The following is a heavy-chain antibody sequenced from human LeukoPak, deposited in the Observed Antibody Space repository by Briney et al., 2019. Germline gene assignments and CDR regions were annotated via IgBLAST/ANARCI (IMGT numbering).Heavy chain of an antibody. J-gene: IGHJ4*02. CDR3: AREGGFYRPLDY. D-gene: IGHD6-25*01. V-gene: IGHV4-4*02. CDR2: VHLDGRT. Sequence: SETLSLTCGVSGGSVSSTNWWTWIRQPPGKGLEWIGEVHLDGRTNFNPSLKSRLTMSVDLSENHVSLKLTYVTAADTAVYYCAREGGFYRPLDYSGQGTLVTVSS. CDR1: GGSVSSTNW.